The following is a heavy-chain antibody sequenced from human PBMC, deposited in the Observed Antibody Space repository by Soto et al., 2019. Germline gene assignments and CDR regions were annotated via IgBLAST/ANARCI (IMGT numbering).Heavy chain of an antibody. CDR3: ASASGYSPN. V-gene: IGHV3-30-3*01. CDR1: GFTFSSYA. D-gene: IGHD3-22*01. J-gene: IGHJ4*02. CDR2: ISYDGSNK. Sequence: QVQLVESGGGVVQPGRSLRLSCAASGFTFSSYAMHWVRQAPGKGLEWVAVISYDGSNKYYADSVKGRFTISRDNSKNTLYLQMNSLRAEDTAVYDCASASGYSPNWGQGTLVTVSS.